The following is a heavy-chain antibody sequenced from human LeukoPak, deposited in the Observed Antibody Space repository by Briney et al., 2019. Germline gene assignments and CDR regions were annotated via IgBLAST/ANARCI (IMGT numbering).Heavy chain of an antibody. CDR1: GFTFSSYG. D-gene: IGHD2-21*02. CDR2: ISNDGSNK. Sequence: PGTSLRLSCAASGFTFSSYGMHWVRQAPGKGLEWVAIISNDGSNKFYADSVKGRFTISRDNSKNTLYLQLNSLRPEDTAVYYCAKDVRMTAIRGFDYWGQGTLVTVSS. V-gene: IGHV3-30*18. CDR3: AKDVRMTAIRGFDY. J-gene: IGHJ4*02.